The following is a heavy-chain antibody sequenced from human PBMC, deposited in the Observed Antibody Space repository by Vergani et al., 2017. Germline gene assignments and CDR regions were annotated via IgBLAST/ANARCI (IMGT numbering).Heavy chain of an antibody. J-gene: IGHJ4*02. V-gene: IGHV3-7*01. CDR2: IKQDGSEK. D-gene: IGHD6-13*01. Sequence: VQLQQWGAGLLKPSETLSLTCAVYGGSFSGYYWSWIRQPPGKGLEWVANIKQDGSEKYYVDSVKGRFTISRDNAKNTLYLQMNSLRAEDTAVYYCAKLLGAAAAAGTSVDYWGQGTLVTVSS. CDR1: GGSFSGYY. CDR3: AKLLGAAAAAGTSVDY.